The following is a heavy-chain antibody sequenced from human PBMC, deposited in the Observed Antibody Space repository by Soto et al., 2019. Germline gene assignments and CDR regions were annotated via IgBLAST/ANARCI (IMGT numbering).Heavy chain of an antibody. Sequence: ASVKVSFKASGYTFTSYGISWVRQAPGQGLEWMGWISAYNGNTNYAQKLQGRVTMTTDTSTSTAYMELRSLRSDDTAVYYCARETYYDFWSGYSGWFDPWGQGTLVTVSS. D-gene: IGHD3-3*01. V-gene: IGHV1-18*01. CDR1: GYTFTSYG. J-gene: IGHJ5*02. CDR2: ISAYNGNT. CDR3: ARETYYDFWSGYSGWFDP.